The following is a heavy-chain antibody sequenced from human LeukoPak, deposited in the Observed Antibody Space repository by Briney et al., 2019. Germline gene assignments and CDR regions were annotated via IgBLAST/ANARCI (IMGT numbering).Heavy chain of an antibody. CDR1: GFTFSSYW. CDR2: ISSSSSYI. D-gene: IGHD3-22*01. V-gene: IGHV3-21*01. CDR3: ARETYYDSSKPSPDY. J-gene: IGHJ4*02. Sequence: PGGSLRLSCAASGFTFSSYWMHWVRQALGKGLVWVSSISSSSSYIYYADSVKGRFTISRDNAKNSLYLQMNSLRAEDTAVYYCARETYYDSSKPSPDYWGQGTLVTVSS.